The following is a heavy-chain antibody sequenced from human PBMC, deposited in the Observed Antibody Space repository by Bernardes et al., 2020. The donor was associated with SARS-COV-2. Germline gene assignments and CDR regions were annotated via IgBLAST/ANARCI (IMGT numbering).Heavy chain of an antibody. J-gene: IGHJ6*02. Sequence: GGSLRLSCSASGFTFSTSTMHWVRQAPGKGLEWVSSISSSSTSIHYAVSVKGRFTISRDNARNSLYLQMNSLRAEDTGVYYCARDQGYYYGMDVWGQGTTVTV. CDR2: ISSSSTSI. CDR3: ARDQGYYYGMDV. CDR1: GFTFSTST. D-gene: IGHD6-13*01. V-gene: IGHV3-48*01.